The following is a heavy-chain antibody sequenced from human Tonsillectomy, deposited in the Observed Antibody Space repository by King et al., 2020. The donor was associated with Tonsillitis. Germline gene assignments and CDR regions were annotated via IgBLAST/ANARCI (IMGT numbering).Heavy chain of an antibody. J-gene: IGHJ4*02. D-gene: IGHD2-2*01. CDR3: ARRDCSSTSCYFDY. Sequence: VQLVESGAEVKKPGESLRISCKGSGYSFTSYWISWVRQMPGKGLEWMGRIDPSDSYTYYSPSFQGHVTISADKSISTAYLQGSSLKASDTAMYYCARRDCSSTSCYFDYWGQGTLVTVSS. CDR1: GYSFTSYW. V-gene: IGHV5-10-1*03. CDR2: IDPSDSYT.